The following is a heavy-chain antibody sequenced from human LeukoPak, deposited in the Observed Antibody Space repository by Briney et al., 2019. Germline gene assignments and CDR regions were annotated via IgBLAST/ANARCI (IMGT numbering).Heavy chain of an antibody. CDR2: IYYSGST. V-gene: IGHV4-39*07. D-gene: IGHD6-19*01. Sequence: SETLSLTCTVSGGSISSSIYYWGWIRQPPGKGLEWIGTIYYSGSTYYNPSLKSRVTISIDTSKNQFSLKLSSVTAADTAVYYCARGAVAGNWFDPWGQGTLVTVSS. CDR1: GGSISSSIYY. J-gene: IGHJ5*02. CDR3: ARGAVAGNWFDP.